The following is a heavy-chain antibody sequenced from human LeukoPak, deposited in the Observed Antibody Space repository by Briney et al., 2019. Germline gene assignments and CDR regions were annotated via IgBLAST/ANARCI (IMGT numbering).Heavy chain of an antibody. Sequence: GGSLRLSCAASGFTFGSYSMNWVRQAPGKGLEWVSYISSSSSTIYYADSVKGRFTISRDNAKNSLYLQMNSLRAEDTAVYYCARRHCSSTSCYIGDWGQGTLVTVSS. V-gene: IGHV3-48*01. CDR2: ISSSSSTI. CDR3: ARRHCSSTSCYIGD. J-gene: IGHJ4*02. D-gene: IGHD2-2*02. CDR1: GFTFGSYS.